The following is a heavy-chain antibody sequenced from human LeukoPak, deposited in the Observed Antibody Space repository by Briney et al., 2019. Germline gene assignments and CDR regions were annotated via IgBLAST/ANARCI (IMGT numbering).Heavy chain of an antibody. Sequence: GGSLRLSCAASGFTFTRYGMHWVRQAPGKGLEWTASVNSDETTRYYADSVKGRFTIPRDNSKNTVYLQMNSLRAEDTAVYYCAKGMGSGWTFDYWGQGTLVTVSS. CDR3: AKGMGSGWTFDY. CDR1: GFTFTRYG. CDR2: VNSDETTR. J-gene: IGHJ4*02. D-gene: IGHD6-19*01. V-gene: IGHV3-30*02.